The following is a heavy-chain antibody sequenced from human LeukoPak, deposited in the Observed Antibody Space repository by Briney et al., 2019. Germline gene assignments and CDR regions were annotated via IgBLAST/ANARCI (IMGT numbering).Heavy chain of an antibody. V-gene: IGHV4-59*01. CDR1: GGSISSYY. J-gene: IGHJ4*02. D-gene: IGHD6-19*01. Sequence: SETLSLTCTVSGGSISSYYWSWIQQPPGKGLEWIGYIYYGGSTNYNPSLKSRVTISVDTSKNQFSLKLSSVTAADTAVYYCARSKPGWQGLYFDYWGQGTLVTVSS. CDR2: IYYGGST. CDR3: ARSKPGWQGLYFDY.